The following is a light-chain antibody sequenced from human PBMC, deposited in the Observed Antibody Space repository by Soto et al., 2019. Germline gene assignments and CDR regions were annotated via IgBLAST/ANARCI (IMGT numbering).Light chain of an antibody. J-gene: IGKJ1*01. CDR2: LGS. Sequence: DIVMTQSPLSLPVTPGEPASISCRSSQSLLHSNGYNYLDWYRQKPGQSPQLLIYLGSNRASGVTDRFSGSGSGTDFTLKISRVEAEDVGVYYCMQALQTPLTFGQGTKVEIQ. CDR1: QSLLHSNGYNY. V-gene: IGKV2-28*01. CDR3: MQALQTPLT.